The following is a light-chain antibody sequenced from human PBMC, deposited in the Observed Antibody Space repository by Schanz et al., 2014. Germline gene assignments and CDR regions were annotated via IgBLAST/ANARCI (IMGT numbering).Light chain of an antibody. Sequence: QSVLTQPPSVSGAPGQRVTISCTGSTSNIGAGYDVHWYQHFPGAAPKLLIFGDSNRPSGVPARFFGSKSGTSASLAITGLQAEDEANYYCQSYDSSLSVWVFGGGTQLTVL. CDR2: GDS. CDR3: QSYDSSLSVWV. J-gene: IGLJ3*02. V-gene: IGLV1-40*01. CDR1: TSNIGAGYD.